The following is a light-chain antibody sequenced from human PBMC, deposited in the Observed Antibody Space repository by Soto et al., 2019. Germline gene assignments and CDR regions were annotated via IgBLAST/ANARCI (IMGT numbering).Light chain of an antibody. CDR1: SNDVGGYHY. CDR2: DVN. CDR3: QSYDRSLSGTV. V-gene: IGLV2-11*01. Sequence: QSALTRPRSVSGSPGQSVTIACTGTSNDVGGYHYVSWYQHHPGKAPKLVIFDVNRRPSGVPHRFSGSKSDNTASLAITGLQAEDEADYYCQSYDRSLSGTVFGTRTKVTVL. J-gene: IGLJ1*01.